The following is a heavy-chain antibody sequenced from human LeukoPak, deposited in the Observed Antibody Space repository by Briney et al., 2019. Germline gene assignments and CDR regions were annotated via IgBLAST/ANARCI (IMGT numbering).Heavy chain of an antibody. V-gene: IGHV1-2*02. Sequence: GASVKVSCTASGYTFSDYYIHWLRQAPGQGLEWMGWINPKSGVTNFAQYFQGRVTMTRDTSSTTVYMELTRLRSDDTAVYYCARIEYSSGWYGAFDIWGQGTMVTVSS. CDR3: ARIEYSSGWYGAFDI. J-gene: IGHJ3*02. CDR2: INPKSGVT. CDR1: GYTFSDYY. D-gene: IGHD6-19*01.